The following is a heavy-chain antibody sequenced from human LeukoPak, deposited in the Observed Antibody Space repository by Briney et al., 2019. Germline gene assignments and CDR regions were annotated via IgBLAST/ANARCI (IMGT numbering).Heavy chain of an antibody. CDR2: INHSGSA. Sequence: PSETLSLTCAVYGGSFSGYYWSWIRQPPGKGLEWIGEINHSGSANYNPSLKSRVTISVDTSKNQFSLKLSSVTAADTAVYYCARESYGHNYVNFDYWGQGTLVTVSS. CDR3: ARESYGHNYVNFDY. D-gene: IGHD5-24*01. V-gene: IGHV4-34*01. J-gene: IGHJ4*02. CDR1: GGSFSGYY.